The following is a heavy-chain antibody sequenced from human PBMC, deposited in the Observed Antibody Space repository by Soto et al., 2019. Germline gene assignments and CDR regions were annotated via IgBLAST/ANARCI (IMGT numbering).Heavy chain of an antibody. CDR1: GGTFSSYS. D-gene: IGHD1-26*01. V-gene: IGHV1-69*13. CDR2: IIPIFGTA. Sequence: EASVKVSCKASGGTFSSYSTNWVRQAPGQGLEWMGEIIPIFGTANYAQKFQGRVTITADESTSTAYMELSSLRSEDTAVYYCARDGGRHSGGIDYWGQGTLVTVSS. CDR3: ARDGGRHSGGIDY. J-gene: IGHJ4*02.